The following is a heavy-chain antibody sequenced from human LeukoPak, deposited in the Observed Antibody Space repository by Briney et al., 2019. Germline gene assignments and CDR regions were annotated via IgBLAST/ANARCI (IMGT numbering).Heavy chain of an antibody. CDR2: INQDGSEK. D-gene: IGHD3-22*01. J-gene: IGHJ4*02. Sequence: SGGSLRLSCAASGFTFSRFWMTWVRQAPGKGLEWVANINQDGSEKYYVDSVKGRFTISRDNAKNSLYLQMNSLRAEDTAVYYCAKDRDTMIWRAISAIDYWGQGTLVTVSS. CDR1: GFTFSRFW. CDR3: AKDRDTMIWRAISAIDY. V-gene: IGHV3-7*03.